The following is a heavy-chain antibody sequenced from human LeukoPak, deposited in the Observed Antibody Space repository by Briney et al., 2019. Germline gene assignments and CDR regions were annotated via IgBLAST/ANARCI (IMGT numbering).Heavy chain of an antibody. D-gene: IGHD3-10*01. V-gene: IGHV3-11*01. J-gene: IGHJ6*02. CDR1: GFTFNDYY. CDR2: ISSCGSTI. Sequence: GGSLRLSCAASGFTFNDYYMSWIRQAPGEGLGWVSYISSCGSTIYYADAVKGRFTISRDNAKNSLYLKMNSLRAEDTAVYYCARSPSTDYYGSGSGYYGMDVWGQGTTVTVSS. CDR3: ARSPSTDYYGSGSGYYGMDV.